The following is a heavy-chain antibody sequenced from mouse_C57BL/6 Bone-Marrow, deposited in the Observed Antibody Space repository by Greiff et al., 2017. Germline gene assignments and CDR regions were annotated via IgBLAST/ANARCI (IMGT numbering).Heavy chain of an antibody. CDR1: GYTFTNYW. V-gene: IGHV1-64*01. CDR3: ARSYDYDDYTMDY. J-gene: IGHJ4*01. Sequence: QVQLQQPGAELVKPGASVKLSCKASGYTFTNYWMHWVKQRPGQGLEWIGMMHPNGGSPDSNEKFKSEATLSVDKSSRTAYIELSSLTSEDSAVYYCARSYDYDDYTMDYWGQGTSVTVSS. D-gene: IGHD2-4*01. CDR2: MHPNGGSP.